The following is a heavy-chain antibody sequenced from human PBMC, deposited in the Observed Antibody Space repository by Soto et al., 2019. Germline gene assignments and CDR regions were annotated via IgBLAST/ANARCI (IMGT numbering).Heavy chain of an antibody. CDR1: EFTFSKYW. J-gene: IGHJ4*02. Sequence: EVQLVESGGGLVQPGGSLRLSCAASEFTFSKYWRTWVRQSPGKGLEWVANINQDGSERYYVDSVRGRFTISRDNAKNSLCLQMNSLRAEDTAVYYCVCRGNYFGYWGPGTLVTVSP. CDR3: VCRGNYFGY. CDR2: INQDGSER. V-gene: IGHV3-7*01. D-gene: IGHD3-10*01.